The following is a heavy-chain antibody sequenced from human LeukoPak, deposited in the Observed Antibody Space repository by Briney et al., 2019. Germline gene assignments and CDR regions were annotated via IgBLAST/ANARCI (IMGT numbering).Heavy chain of an antibody. CDR1: GYTFTDYY. D-gene: IGHD3-22*01. Sequence: ASVKVSCKASGYTFTDYYMHWVRQAPGQGLEWMGWISAYNGNTNYAQKLQGRVTMTTDTSTSTAYMELRSLRSDDTAVYYCARFKRTDYYDSSGYLFDYWGQGTLVTVSS. V-gene: IGHV1-18*04. J-gene: IGHJ4*02. CDR2: ISAYNGNT. CDR3: ARFKRTDYYDSSGYLFDY.